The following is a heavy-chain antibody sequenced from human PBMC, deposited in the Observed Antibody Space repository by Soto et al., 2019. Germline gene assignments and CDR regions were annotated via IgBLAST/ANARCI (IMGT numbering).Heavy chain of an antibody. CDR3: ARGSPYDFWSGYPYYFDY. V-gene: IGHV4-34*01. CDR2: INHSGST. Sequence: QVQLQQWGAGLLKPSETLSLTCAVYGGSFSGYYWSWIRQPPGKGLEWIGEINHSGSTNSNPSLKSRVTTSVDTSKNQFSLKLSSVTAADTAVYYCARGSPYDFWSGYPYYFDYWGQGTLVTVSS. D-gene: IGHD3-3*01. CDR1: GGSFSGYY. J-gene: IGHJ4*02.